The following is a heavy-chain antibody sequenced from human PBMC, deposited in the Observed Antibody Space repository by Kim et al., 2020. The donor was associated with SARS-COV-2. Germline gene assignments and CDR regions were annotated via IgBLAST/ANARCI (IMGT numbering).Heavy chain of an antibody. Sequence: GGSLRLSCAASGFTFSSYAMHWVRQAPGKGLEWVAVISYDGSNKYYADSVKGRFTISRDNSKNTLYLQMNSLRAEDTAVYYCARDSAQYSSGWYKGYYY. V-gene: IGHV3-30*04. J-gene: IGHJ6*01. CDR1: GFTFSSYA. CDR2: ISYDGSNK. CDR3: ARDSAQYSSGWYKGYYY. D-gene: IGHD6-19*01.